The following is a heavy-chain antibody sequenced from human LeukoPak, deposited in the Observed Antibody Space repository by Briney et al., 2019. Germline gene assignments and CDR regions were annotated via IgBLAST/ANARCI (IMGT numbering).Heavy chain of an antibody. Sequence: ASAKVSCKASGYTFSSYHIHWLRQAPGQGLEWIGKINPSFNPGVDVTSYAQKFQGRVTMTRDISTNTVYMELSSLTSEDTAVYYCARDKAPYSSSHNWFDPWGQGTLVTVSS. V-gene: IGHV1-46*01. J-gene: IGHJ5*02. CDR3: ARDKAPYSSSHNWFDP. CDR1: GYTFSSYH. CDR2: INPSFNPGVDVT. D-gene: IGHD6-13*01.